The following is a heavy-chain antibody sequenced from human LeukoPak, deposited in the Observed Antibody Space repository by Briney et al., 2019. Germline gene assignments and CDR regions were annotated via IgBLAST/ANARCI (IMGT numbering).Heavy chain of an antibody. V-gene: IGHV1-69*13. CDR3: AGGGKSGYFRDAFDI. CDR2: IIPIFGTA. Sequence: SVKVSCKASGGTFSSYAISWVRQAPGQGLEWMGGIIPIFGTANYAQKFQGRVTITADESTSTAYMELSSLRSEDTAVYYCAGGGKSGYFRDAFDIWGQGTMVTVSS. CDR1: GGTFSSYA. D-gene: IGHD3-22*01. J-gene: IGHJ3*02.